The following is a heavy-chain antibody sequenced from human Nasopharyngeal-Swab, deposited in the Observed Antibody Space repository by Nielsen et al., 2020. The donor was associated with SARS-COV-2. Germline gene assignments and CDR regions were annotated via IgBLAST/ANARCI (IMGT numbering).Heavy chain of an antibody. Sequence: GESLKISCAASGFTFDDYGMTWVRQAPGKRLEWVSGINWNGGRTGYGDSVKGRFTVSRDNAKNSLYLQMNSLRAEDTALYHCARPIAGDLVGYFDLWGRGTLVTVSS. CDR1: GFTFDDYG. V-gene: IGHV3-20*01. D-gene: IGHD7-27*01. J-gene: IGHJ2*01. CDR2: INWNGGRT. CDR3: ARPIAGDLVGYFDL.